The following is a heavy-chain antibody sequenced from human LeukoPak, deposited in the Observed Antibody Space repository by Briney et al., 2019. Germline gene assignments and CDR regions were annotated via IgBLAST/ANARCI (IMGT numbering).Heavy chain of an antibody. Sequence: SETLSLTCTVSGGSISSSPYYWGWIRQPPGKGLEWIGSIYYSGTTHYNPSLESRVTISVDTSKNQFSLKLSSVTAADTAVYYCARDHPYCGGDCYIFDYWGQGTLVTVSS. CDR3: ARDHPYCGGDCYIFDY. CDR1: GGSISSSPYY. V-gene: IGHV4-39*07. J-gene: IGHJ4*02. CDR2: IYYSGTT. D-gene: IGHD2-21*02.